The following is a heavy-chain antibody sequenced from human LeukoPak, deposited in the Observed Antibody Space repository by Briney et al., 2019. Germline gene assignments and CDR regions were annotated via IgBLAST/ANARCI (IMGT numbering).Heavy chain of an antibody. J-gene: IGHJ4*02. CDR2: IYFSGTA. CDR3: ARHSSAYHYCYAPFDY. V-gene: IGHV4-39*01. CDR1: GVSISSRGYY. Sequence: SETLSLPCTVSGVSISSRGYYWGWIRQPPGKGLEWIGIIYFSGTAYYNPSLMRRVIMSADTSKNQFSLKLWSVTAADTAVFYCARHSSAYHYCYAPFDYWGQGTTVTVSS. D-gene: IGHD2-2*01.